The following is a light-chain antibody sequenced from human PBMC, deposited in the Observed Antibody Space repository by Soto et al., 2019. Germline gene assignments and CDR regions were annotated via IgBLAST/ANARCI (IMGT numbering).Light chain of an antibody. CDR1: QSVSSSY. Sequence: EIVLTQSPGTLSLSPGERATLSCRASQSVSSSYLAWYQRKPGQAPRILIYGASIRATGIPDRFSGSGSGTDFTLIISRLEPEDFAVYYCQQYGTSPLTFGPGTKVDIK. CDR2: GAS. V-gene: IGKV3-20*01. CDR3: QQYGTSPLT. J-gene: IGKJ3*01.